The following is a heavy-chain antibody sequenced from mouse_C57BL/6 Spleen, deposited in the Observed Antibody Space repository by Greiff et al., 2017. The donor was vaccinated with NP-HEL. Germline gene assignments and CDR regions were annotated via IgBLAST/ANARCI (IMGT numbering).Heavy chain of an antibody. CDR1: GYAFSSSW. Sequence: VQLQESGPELVKPGASVKISCKASGYAFSSSWMNWVKQRPGKGLEWIGRIYPGDGDTNYNGKFKGKATLTADKSSSTAYMQLSSLTSEDSAVYFCARWGYDGYYDYAMDYWGQGTSVTVSS. CDR3: ARWGYDGYYDYAMDY. V-gene: IGHV1-82*01. D-gene: IGHD2-3*01. J-gene: IGHJ4*01. CDR2: IYPGDGDT.